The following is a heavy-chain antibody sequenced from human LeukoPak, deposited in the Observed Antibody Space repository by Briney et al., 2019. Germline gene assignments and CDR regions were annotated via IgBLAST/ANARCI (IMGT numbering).Heavy chain of an antibody. CDR3: ARRSPYSTGWSSYFDY. CDR2: IYTSGST. CDR1: GGSISSSSYY. D-gene: IGHD6-19*01. J-gene: IGHJ4*02. Sequence: PSETLSLTCTVSGGSISSSSYYWSWIRQPAGKGLEWIGRIYTSGSTNYNPSLKSRVTISVDTSKNQFSLKLSSVTAADSAVYYCARRSPYSTGWSSYFDYWGQGALVTVSS. V-gene: IGHV4-61*02.